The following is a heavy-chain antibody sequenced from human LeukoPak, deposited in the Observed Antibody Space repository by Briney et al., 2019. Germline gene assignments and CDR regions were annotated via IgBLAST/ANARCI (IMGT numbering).Heavy chain of an antibody. CDR1: GDSLISNKYY. Sequence: SETLSLTCTVSGDSLISNKYYWGGIRQPPGKGLEWSGNIYHSGSTYYNPSLKSRVTISVDTSKNHFSLKLSSVTAADTAVYFCARLGLGGSGYYPQAAFDIWGQGTMVTVSS. V-gene: IGHV4-39*02. CDR2: IYHSGST. D-gene: IGHD3-22*01. CDR3: ARLGLGGSGYYPQAAFDI. J-gene: IGHJ3*02.